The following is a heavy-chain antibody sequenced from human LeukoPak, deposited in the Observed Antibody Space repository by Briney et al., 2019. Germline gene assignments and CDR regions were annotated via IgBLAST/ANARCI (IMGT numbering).Heavy chain of an antibody. Sequence: SETLSLTCTVSGGSISSSSYYWGWIRQPPGKGLEWIGSIYYSGSTYYNPSLKSRVTISVDTSKNQFSLKLTSVTAADTAVYYCARGNTMVRGAFWFDPWGQGTLVTVSS. V-gene: IGHV4-39*07. CDR2: IYYSGST. D-gene: IGHD3-10*01. CDR3: ARGNTMVRGAFWFDP. CDR1: GGSISSSSYY. J-gene: IGHJ5*02.